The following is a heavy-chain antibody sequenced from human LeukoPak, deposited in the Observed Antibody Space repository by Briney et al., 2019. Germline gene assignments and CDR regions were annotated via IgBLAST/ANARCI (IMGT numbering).Heavy chain of an antibody. J-gene: IGHJ4*02. CDR1: GFTFSNAR. V-gene: IGHV3-15*01. Sequence: PGGSLRLSCAASGFTFSNARMSWVRQAPGKGLKWVGRIKSKTDGGTTDYAATVKGRITISRDDSKNKLYMQMNSLKTEDTAEYYCPTFSWIRLWYLEPFAYWGQETLFTVSS. CDR2: IKSKTDGGTT. D-gene: IGHD5-18*01. CDR3: PTFSWIRLWYLEPFAY.